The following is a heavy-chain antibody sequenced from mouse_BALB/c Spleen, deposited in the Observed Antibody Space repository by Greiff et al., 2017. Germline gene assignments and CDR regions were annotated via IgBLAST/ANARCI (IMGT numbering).Heavy chain of an antibody. V-gene: IGHV2-6-7*01. D-gene: IGHD2-4*01. CDR2: IWGDGST. CDR1: GFSLTGYG. CDR3: AREDYDGPLAY. J-gene: IGHJ3*01. Sequence: VQLKESGPGLVAPSQSLSITCTVSGFSLTGYGVNWVRQPPGKGLEWLGMIWGDGSTDYNSALKSRLSISKDNSKSQVFLKMNSLQTDDTARYYCAREDYDGPLAYWGQGTLVTVSA.